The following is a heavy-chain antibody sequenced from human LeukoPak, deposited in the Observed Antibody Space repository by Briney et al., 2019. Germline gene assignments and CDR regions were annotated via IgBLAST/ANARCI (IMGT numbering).Heavy chain of an antibody. CDR1: GFTFSSYA. CDR2: ISYDGSNK. V-gene: IGHV3-30-3*01. J-gene: IGHJ4*02. D-gene: IGHD3-16*02. Sequence: GGSLRLSCAASGFTFSSYAMHWVRQAPGKGLEWEAVISYDGSNKYYADSVKGRFTISRDNSKNTLYLQMNSLRAEDTAVYYCARGLRLGELSAYWGQGTLVTVSS. CDR3: ARGLRLGELSAY.